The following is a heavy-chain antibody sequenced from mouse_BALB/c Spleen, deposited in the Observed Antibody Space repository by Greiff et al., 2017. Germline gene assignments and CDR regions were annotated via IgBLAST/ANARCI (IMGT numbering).Heavy chain of an antibody. D-gene: IGHD2-3*01. CDR3: ARRDGYYAFYAMDY. J-gene: IGHJ4*01. CDR1: GYTFTSYT. V-gene: IGHV1-4*02. CDR2: INPSSGYT. Sequence: VQLQQSAAELARPGASVKMSCKASGYTFTSYTMHWVKQRPGQGLEWIGYINPSSGYTEYNQKFKDKTTLTADKSSSTAYMQLSSLTSEDSAVYYCARRDGYYAFYAMDYWGQGTSVTVSS.